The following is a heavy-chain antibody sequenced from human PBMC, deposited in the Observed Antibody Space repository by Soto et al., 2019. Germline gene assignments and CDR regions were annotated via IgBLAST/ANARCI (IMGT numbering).Heavy chain of an antibody. Sequence: GGSLRLSCAVSGFNVMSYWMSWVRQAPGKGLEWVASVKEDGSELYYLHSVRGRFSMTRDSAGNALHLTMNYLSAEDTGVYFCARDIGFDYVNWGQGIPVTVS. CDR3: ARDIGFDYVN. CDR1: GFNVMSYW. D-gene: IGHD3-16*01. CDR2: VKEDGSEL. J-gene: IGHJ4*02. V-gene: IGHV3-7*01.